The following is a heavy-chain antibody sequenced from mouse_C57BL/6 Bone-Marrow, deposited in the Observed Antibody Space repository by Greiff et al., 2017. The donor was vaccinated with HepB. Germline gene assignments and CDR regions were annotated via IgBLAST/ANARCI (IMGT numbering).Heavy chain of an antibody. J-gene: IGHJ1*03. CDR2: INPGSGGT. V-gene: IGHV1-54*01. CDR1: GYAFTNYL. Sequence: QVQLKESGAELVRPGTSVKVSCKASGYAFTNYLIECVKQRPGQGLEWIGVINPGSGGTNYNEKFKGKATLTADKSSSTAYMQLSSLTSEDSAVYFCARPFMVTGYFDVWGTGTTVTVSS. D-gene: IGHD2-2*01. CDR3: ARPFMVTGYFDV.